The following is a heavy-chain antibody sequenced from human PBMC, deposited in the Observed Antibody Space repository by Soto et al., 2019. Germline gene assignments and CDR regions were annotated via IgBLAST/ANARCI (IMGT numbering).Heavy chain of an antibody. CDR2: IYRGGIT. CDR1: GYSTSSGLY. Sequence: PSDTLSLTCAVSGYSTSSGLYWGWIRQPPGKGLEWIGTIYRGGITYYNPSLKSRVTISIDTSKNHFSLRLSSVTATDTAVYFCAIGNPDWFDPWGQGTLVTVSS. V-gene: IGHV4-38-2*01. CDR3: AIGNPDWFDP. D-gene: IGHD1-1*01. J-gene: IGHJ5*02.